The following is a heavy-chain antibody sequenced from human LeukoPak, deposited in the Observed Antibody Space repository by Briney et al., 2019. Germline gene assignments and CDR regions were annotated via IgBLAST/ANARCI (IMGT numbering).Heavy chain of an antibody. D-gene: IGHD6-19*01. CDR3: AKDIEEWLVKGGGCFDY. CDR2: ISYDGSNK. V-gene: IGHV3-30*18. CDR1: GFIFSNSA. Sequence: PGGSLRLPCAASGFIFSNSAMHWVRQAPGKGLEWVAVISYDGSNKCYADSVKGRFTISRDNSKNTLYLQMNSLRAEDTAVYYCAKDIEEWLVKGGGCFDYWGQGTLVTVSS. J-gene: IGHJ4*02.